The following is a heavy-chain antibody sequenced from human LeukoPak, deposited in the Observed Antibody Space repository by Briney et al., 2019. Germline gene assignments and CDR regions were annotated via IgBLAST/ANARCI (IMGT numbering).Heavy chain of an antibody. CDR2: ISWDGGNT. D-gene: IGHD3-10*01. V-gene: IGHV3-43*01. Sequence: GGSLRLSCAASGFTFDDYTMHWVRHAPGKGLEWVSLISWDGGNTFYADSMKGRFTISRDNNKNSLYLQMSGLKTEDTALYYCVRDISSGNYYESGSYSYFDYWGQGTLVTVSS. J-gene: IGHJ4*02. CDR1: GFTFDDYT. CDR3: VRDISSGNYYESGSYSYFDY.